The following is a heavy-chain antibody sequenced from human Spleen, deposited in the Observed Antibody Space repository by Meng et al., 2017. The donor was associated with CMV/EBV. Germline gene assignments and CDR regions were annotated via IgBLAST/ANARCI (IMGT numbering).Heavy chain of an antibody. J-gene: IGHJ4*02. CDR3: ARDRRVPPSTYDY. CDR2: ISGSGRTI. D-gene: IGHD2-2*01. Sequence: GGSLRLSCTASGFTFRSYEMNWVRQAPGKGLEWVSYISGSGRTIYYADSVQGRFTISRDNAKNSVYLQMNSLRAEDTAVYYCARDRRVPPSTYDYWGLGTLVTVSS. V-gene: IGHV3-48*03. CDR1: GFTFRSYE.